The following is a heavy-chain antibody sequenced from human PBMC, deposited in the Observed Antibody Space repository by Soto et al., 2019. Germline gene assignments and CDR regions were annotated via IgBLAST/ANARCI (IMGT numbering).Heavy chain of an antibody. CDR1: GGSISSYY. J-gene: IGHJ4*02. V-gene: IGHV4-59*08. D-gene: IGHD3-10*01. CDR3: ARSSDSGSYQPANFDY. Sequence: QVQLQESGPGLVKPSETLSLTCTVSGGSISSYYWSWIRQPPGKGLEWIGYIYYSGSTNYNPSLTSRVTISVDTSKNQFSLKLSSVTAADTAVYYCARSSDSGSYQPANFDYWGQGTLVTVSS. CDR2: IYYSGST.